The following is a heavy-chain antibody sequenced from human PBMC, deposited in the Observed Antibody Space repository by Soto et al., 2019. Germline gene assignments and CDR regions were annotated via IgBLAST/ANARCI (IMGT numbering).Heavy chain of an antibody. Sequence: PGGSLILSCAASGFTFSSYSMSWVRQAPGKGLEWVSAISGSGGSTYYADSVKGRFTISRDNSKNTLYLQMNSLRAEDTAVYYCAKGSWELPYYFDYWGQGTLVTVSS. CDR3: AKGSWELPYYFDY. CDR1: GFTFSSYS. CDR2: ISGSGGST. J-gene: IGHJ4*02. D-gene: IGHD1-26*01. V-gene: IGHV3-23*01.